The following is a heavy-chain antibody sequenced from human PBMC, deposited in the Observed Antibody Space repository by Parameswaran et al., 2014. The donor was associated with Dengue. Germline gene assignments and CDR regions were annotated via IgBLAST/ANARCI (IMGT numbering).Heavy chain of an antibody. CDR3: TRPTTIGLPLFADV. CDR2: ISAHNGDT. Sequence: WVRQAPGQGPEWVGWISAHNGDTNHVQKFQGRVTLTTDTSTSTAYMELNSLKTEDTAVYYCTRPTTIGLPLFADVWGQGTTVTVSS. V-gene: IGHV1-18*01. J-gene: IGHJ6*02. D-gene: IGHD4-17*01.